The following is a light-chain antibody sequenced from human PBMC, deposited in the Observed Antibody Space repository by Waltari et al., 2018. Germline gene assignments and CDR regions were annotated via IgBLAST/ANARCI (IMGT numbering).Light chain of an antibody. CDR2: LGS. CDR1: QSLLHSNGYNY. Sequence: DIVMTQSPLSLPVTPGEPASISCRSSQSLLHSNGYNYLDWYLQKPGQSPQLLIYLGSNRASGVPDRFSGSGSGTDCTLRISRVEAEDVGVYYCMQALQNPWTFGQGTKVEIK. J-gene: IGKJ1*01. V-gene: IGKV2-28*01. CDR3: MQALQNPWT.